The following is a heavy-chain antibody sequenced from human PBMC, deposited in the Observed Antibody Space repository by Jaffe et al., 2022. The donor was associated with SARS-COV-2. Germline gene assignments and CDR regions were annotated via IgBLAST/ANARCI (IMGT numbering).Heavy chain of an antibody. CDR3: ARGAKGLYYYYGMDV. J-gene: IGHJ6*02. CDR2: IYYSGST. CDR1: GGSISSYY. V-gene: IGHV4-59*01. Sequence: QVQLQESGPGLVKPSETLSLTCTVSGGSISSYYWSWIRQPPGKGLEWIGYIYYSGSTNYNPSLKSRVTISVDTSKNQFSLKLSSVTAADTAVYYCARGAKGLYYYYGMDVWGQGTTVTVSS.